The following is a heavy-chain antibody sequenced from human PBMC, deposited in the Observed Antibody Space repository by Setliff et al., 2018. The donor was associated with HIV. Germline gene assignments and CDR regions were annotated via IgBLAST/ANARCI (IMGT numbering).Heavy chain of an antibody. V-gene: IGHV4-59*01. J-gene: IGHJ6*03. D-gene: IGHD6-19*01. CDR1: GGSISSYY. Sequence: PSETLSLTCTVSGGSISSYYWSWIRQPPGKGLEWLGYIYYSGSTNYNPSLKSRVTISVDTSKNQFSLKLSSVTAADTAVYYCARGGSSGWERGLGYYYYYYMDVWGKGTTVTVSS. CDR3: ARGGSSGWERGLGYYYYYYMDV. CDR2: IYYSGST.